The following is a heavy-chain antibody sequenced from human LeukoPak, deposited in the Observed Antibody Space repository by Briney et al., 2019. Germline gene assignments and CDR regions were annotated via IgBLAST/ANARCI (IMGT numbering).Heavy chain of an antibody. Sequence: PSETLSLTCTVSGASISSFYWSWIRKSPGKALEWIGYIHYSGSTNYNPSLKSRVTMSVDASKNQFSLKVSSVTAADTAVYYCARGGWSLDYWGQGALVTVSS. CDR1: GASISSFY. V-gene: IGHV4-59*01. CDR3: ARGGWSLDY. J-gene: IGHJ4*02. D-gene: IGHD3-3*01. CDR2: IHYSGST.